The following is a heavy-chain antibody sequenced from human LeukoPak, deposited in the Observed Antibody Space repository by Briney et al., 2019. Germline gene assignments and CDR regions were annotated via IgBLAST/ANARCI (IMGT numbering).Heavy chain of an antibody. V-gene: IGHV4-39*07. CDR2: IYYSGST. Sequence: SETLSLTCTVSRGSVSSGDYYWTWIRQPPGKGLEWIGSIYYSGSTYYNPSLKSRVTISVDTSKNQFSLKLSSVTAADTAVYYCSAGIGAFDIWGQGTMVTVSS. J-gene: IGHJ3*02. CDR3: SAGIGAFDI. D-gene: IGHD3-10*01. CDR1: RGSVSSGDYY.